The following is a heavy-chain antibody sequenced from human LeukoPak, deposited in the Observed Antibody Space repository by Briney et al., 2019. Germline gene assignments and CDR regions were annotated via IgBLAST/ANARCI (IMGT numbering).Heavy chain of an antibody. CDR2: IYHSGST. CDR1: GGSISSSNW. J-gene: IGHJ4*02. V-gene: IGHV4-4*02. CDR3: ARGSPLYYGDYVYYFDY. D-gene: IGHD4-17*01. Sequence: PSGTLSLTCAVSGGSISSSNWWSWVRQPPGKGLEWIGEIYHSGSTNYNPSLKSRVTISVDKSKNQFSLKLSSVTAADTAVYYCARGSPLYYGDYVYYFDYWGQGTLVTVSS.